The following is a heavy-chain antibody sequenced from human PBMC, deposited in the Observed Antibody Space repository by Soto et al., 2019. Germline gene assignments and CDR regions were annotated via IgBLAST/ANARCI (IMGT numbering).Heavy chain of an antibody. J-gene: IGHJ4*01. CDR1: DVNFVNAC. V-gene: IGHV3-15*07. D-gene: IGHD3-22*01. CDR3: TTDSYSTIIIVRFDY. CDR2: IKSKTDGGTT. Sequence: WVFLRHCCTAVDVNFVNACINWVSQNQRKGLEWVGLIKSKTDGGTTDYAEPVKGRFAISRDDSNNMVYLQMNSLKIEDTAAYYFTTDSYSTIIIVRFDYWGHGTLVTVSS.